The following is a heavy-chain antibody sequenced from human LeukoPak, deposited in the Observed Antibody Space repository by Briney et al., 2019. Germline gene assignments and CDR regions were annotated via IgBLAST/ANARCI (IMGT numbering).Heavy chain of an antibody. D-gene: IGHD1-1*01. CDR2: INPNSGGT. CDR3: ARVKDGLEYHSFDY. CDR1: GYTFTGYY. J-gene: IGHJ4*02. Sequence: ASVKVSCKASGYTFTGYYIHWVRQAPGQGLEWMGWINPNSGGTDYAQKFQGRASMTRDTSISTAYMEVSSLRSDDTAVFFCARVKDGLEYHSFDYWGQGTLVTVSS. V-gene: IGHV1-2*02.